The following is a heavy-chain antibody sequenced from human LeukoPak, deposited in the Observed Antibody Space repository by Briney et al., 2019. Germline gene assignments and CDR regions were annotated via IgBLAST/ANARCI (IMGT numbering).Heavy chain of an antibody. CDR2: MRIDGVNE. J-gene: IGHJ3*02. CDR1: GFTLTNSG. CDR3: VKGVRMGVTSAFDI. D-gene: IGHD1-26*01. V-gene: IGHV3-30*02. Sequence: GGSLRLSCAASGFTLTNSGMHWVRQAPGKGLEWVAFMRIDGVNENYADSVRGRFTMSRDNSKNTLYLQMNSLRAEDTAVYYCVKGVRMGVTSAFDIWGQGTMVTVSS.